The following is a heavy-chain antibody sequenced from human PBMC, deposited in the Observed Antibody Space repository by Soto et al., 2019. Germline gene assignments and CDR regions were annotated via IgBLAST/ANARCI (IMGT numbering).Heavy chain of an antibody. CDR2: ISGSGGST. V-gene: IGHV3-23*01. CDR1: GFSFSSNA. CDR3: AKVPVLQWSLGSPYNYGMAV. J-gene: IGHJ6*02. D-gene: IGHD3-3*01. Sequence: EVQLLESGGGLVQPGGSLRLSCAASGFSFSSNAGSWVRQAPGKGLEWVSGISGSGGSTYYADCVKGRFTISRDNSKNTLYLQMNSLRAEDTAVYYCAKVPVLQWSLGSPYNYGMAVWGQGTTVTVSS.